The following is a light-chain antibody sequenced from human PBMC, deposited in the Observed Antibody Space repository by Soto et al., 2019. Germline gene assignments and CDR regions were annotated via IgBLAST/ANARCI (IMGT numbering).Light chain of an antibody. V-gene: IGKV3-20*01. CDR3: QQYGSSPRIT. CDR1: QSISSNS. CDR2: GAS. J-gene: IGKJ5*01. Sequence: EIVMTQSPATMSVSPGEGATLSCRASQSISSNSLAWYQQKPGQAPRLFIYGASSRATGIPDRFSGGGSGTHFTLTISRLEPEDFALYYCQQYGSSPRITFGQGTRLEIK.